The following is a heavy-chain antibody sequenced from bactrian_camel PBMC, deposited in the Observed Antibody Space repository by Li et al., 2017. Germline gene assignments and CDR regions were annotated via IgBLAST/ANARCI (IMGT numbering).Heavy chain of an antibody. Sequence: QLVESGGGLVQPGGSLKLSCAASGFIFRDHYMNWVRQAPGKEREGVAAIYLGAGSTIYADSVKGRFTMSRDNAEKTISLEMNSLKSEDTALYYCATDGDYGLGNWGQGTQVTVS. D-gene: IGHD5*01. CDR2: IYLGAGST. CDR1: GFIFRDHY. J-gene: IGHJ4*01. V-gene: IGHV3S1*01. CDR3: ATDGDYGLGN.